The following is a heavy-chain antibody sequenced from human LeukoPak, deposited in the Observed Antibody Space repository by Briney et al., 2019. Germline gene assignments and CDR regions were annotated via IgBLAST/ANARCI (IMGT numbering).Heavy chain of an antibody. V-gene: IGHV1-69*04. CDR2: IIPILGIA. CDR1: GGTYSSYS. Sequence: GASVKVPCKASGGTYSSYSISWVRQAPGQGLEWMGRIIPILGIANYAQKFQGRVTMTADKSTSTAYMELSSLRSEDTAVYYCARDRTTDAMDVWGQGTTVTVSS. D-gene: IGHD4-17*01. CDR3: ARDRTTDAMDV. J-gene: IGHJ6*02.